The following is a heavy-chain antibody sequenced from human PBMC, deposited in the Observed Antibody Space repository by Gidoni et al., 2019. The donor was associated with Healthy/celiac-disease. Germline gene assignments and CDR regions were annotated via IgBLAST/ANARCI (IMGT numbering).Heavy chain of an antibody. Sequence: EVQLVESGGGLVQPGGSLSLSCAASGFTFSSYWMSWVRQAPGKGLEWVANIKQDGSEKYYVDSVKGRFTISRDNAKNSLYLQMNSLRAEDTAVYYCARDGIQLWPDAFDYWGQGTLVTVSS. CDR2: IKQDGSEK. D-gene: IGHD5-18*01. CDR1: GFTFSSYW. V-gene: IGHV3-7*01. CDR3: ARDGIQLWPDAFDY. J-gene: IGHJ4*02.